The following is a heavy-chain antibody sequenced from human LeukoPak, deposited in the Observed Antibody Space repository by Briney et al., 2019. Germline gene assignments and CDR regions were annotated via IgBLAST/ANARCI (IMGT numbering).Heavy chain of an antibody. CDR1: GYTFTSYG. CDR3: ARVPIYCDILTGYYDY. Sequence: ASVKVSCKASGYTFTSYGISWVRQAPGQGLEWMGWISAYNGNTNYAQKLQGRVTMTTDTSTSTAYMELRSLRSDDTAVYYCARVPIYCDILTGYYDYWGQGTLVTVSS. D-gene: IGHD3-9*01. V-gene: IGHV1-18*01. CDR2: ISAYNGNT. J-gene: IGHJ4*02.